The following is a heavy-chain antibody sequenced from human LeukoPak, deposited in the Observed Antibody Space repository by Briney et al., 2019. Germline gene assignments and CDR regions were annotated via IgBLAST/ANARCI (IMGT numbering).Heavy chain of an antibody. Sequence: GGSLRLSCAASGFTFSSYWMSWVRQAPGKGLEWVANIKQDGSEKYYVDSVKGRFTISRDNAKNSLYLQMNSLRAEGTAVYYCARAFEGIGVVVPAQSSLFYMDVWGKGTTVTISS. CDR2: IKQDGSEK. CDR3: ARAFEGIGVVVPAQSSLFYMDV. J-gene: IGHJ6*03. D-gene: IGHD2-2*01. V-gene: IGHV3-7*01. CDR1: GFTFSSYW.